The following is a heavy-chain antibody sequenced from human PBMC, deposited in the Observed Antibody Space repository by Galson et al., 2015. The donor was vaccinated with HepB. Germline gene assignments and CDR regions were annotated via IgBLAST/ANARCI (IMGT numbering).Heavy chain of an antibody. CDR1: GFTFRNSA. J-gene: IGHJ4*02. CDR3: AKSGYDGSGYGFNDY. D-gene: IGHD3-22*01. Sequence: SLRLSCAASGFTFRNSAMTWVRQVPGKGLEWVSGVSTSGDRTYYPDSVRGRLSMSRDNSKNTVYLQMNDLRPEDTAIYYCAKSGYDGSGYGFNDYWGQGTLVTVTS. CDR2: VSTSGDRT. V-gene: IGHV3-23*01.